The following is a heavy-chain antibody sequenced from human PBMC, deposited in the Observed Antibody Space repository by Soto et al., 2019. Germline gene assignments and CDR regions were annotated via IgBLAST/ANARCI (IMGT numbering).Heavy chain of an antibody. V-gene: IGHV1-8*01. J-gene: IGHJ6*02. Sequence: QVQLVQSGAEVKKPGASVKVSCKASGYTFTSYDINWVRQATGQGLEWMGWMNPNSGNTGYAQKFQGRVTMTRNTSRSRDYLERSSQRSEYTAVYYCGRRGDGSIWYYYNYTGMDVWGQGTTVTVS. D-gene: IGHD6-13*01. CDR1: GYTFTSYD. CDR3: GRRGDGSIWYYYNYTGMDV. CDR2: MNPNSGNT.